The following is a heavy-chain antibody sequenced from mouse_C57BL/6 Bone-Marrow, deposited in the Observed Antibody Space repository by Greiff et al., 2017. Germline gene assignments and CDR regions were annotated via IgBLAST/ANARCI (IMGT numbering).Heavy chain of an antibody. CDR3: ARPYYSNYWYFDF. J-gene: IGHJ1*03. Sequence: QVQLQQPGAELVKPGASVKMSCKASGYTFTSYWITWVKQRPGQGLEWIGDIYPGSGSTNYNEKFKSKATLTVDTSSSTAYMQLSILTSEYSAVYYCARPYYSNYWYFDFWGTGTTVTVSS. D-gene: IGHD2-5*01. CDR1: GYTFTSYW. V-gene: IGHV1-55*01. CDR2: IYPGSGST.